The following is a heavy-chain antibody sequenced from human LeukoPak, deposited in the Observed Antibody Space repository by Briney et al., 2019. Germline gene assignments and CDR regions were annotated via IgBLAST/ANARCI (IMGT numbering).Heavy chain of an antibody. CDR3: AQSPKIVTTPRFDY. J-gene: IGHJ4*02. CDR1: GFTFSSYA. V-gene: IGHV3-23*01. D-gene: IGHD5-12*01. CDR2: ISGSFGST. Sequence: PGGSLRLSCAASGFTFSSYAMSWVRQAPGKGLEWVSTISGSFGSTYYADSVEGRFTISRDNSKNTMSLQLNSLRAEDTAVYYCAQSPKIVTTPRFDYWGQGTLVTVSS.